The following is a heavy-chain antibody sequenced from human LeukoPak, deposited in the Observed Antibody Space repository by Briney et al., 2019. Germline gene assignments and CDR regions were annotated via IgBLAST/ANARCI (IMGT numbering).Heavy chain of an antibody. CDR2: ISWNSGSI. J-gene: IGHJ4*02. CDR1: GFTFSSYA. CDR3: AKDREYSSSSSLDY. Sequence: GGSLRLSCAASGFTFSSYAMHWVRQAPGKGLEWVSGISWNSGSIGYADSVKGRFTISRDNAKNSLYLQMNSLRAEDTALYYCAKDREYSSSSSLDYWGQGTLVTVSS. V-gene: IGHV3-9*01. D-gene: IGHD6-6*01.